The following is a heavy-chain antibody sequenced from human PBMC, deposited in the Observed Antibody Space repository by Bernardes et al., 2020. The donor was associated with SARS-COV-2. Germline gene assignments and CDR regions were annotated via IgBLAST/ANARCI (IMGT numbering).Heavy chain of an antibody. J-gene: IGHJ6*02. CDR1: GYRLTIYW. V-gene: IGHV5-51*01. CDR2: IWPVDSDT. CDR3: ARREGSAANLDV. Sequence: GESLKIPCKASGYRLTIYWIGWVRQLPGKGLGWMGSIWPVDSDTRYSPSFQGQVTISADESINTAYLQWSSLKASDSGIYYCARREGSAANLDVWGQGTTVNVSS.